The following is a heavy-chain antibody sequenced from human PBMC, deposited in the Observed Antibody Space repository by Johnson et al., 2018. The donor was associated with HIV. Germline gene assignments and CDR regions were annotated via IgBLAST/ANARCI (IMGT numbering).Heavy chain of an antibody. CDR2: VSYDGSSK. V-gene: IGHV3-30-3*01. J-gene: IGHJ3*02. CDR1: GFTFSNAW. D-gene: IGHD3-22*01. CDR3: ARDGTRYYYDSSGSRGTFDI. Sequence: QVQLVESGGGLVKPGGSLRLSCAASGFTFSNAWMSWVRQGPGKGLEWVACVSYDGSSKYYADSVKGRFTISRDNSKNTLYLQMNSLRAEDTAVYYCARDGTRYYYDSSGSRGTFDIWGQGTMVTVSS.